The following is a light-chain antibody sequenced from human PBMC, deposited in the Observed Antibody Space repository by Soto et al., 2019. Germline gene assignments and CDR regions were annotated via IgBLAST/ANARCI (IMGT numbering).Light chain of an antibody. CDR2: KAS. V-gene: IGKV1-5*03. Sequence: VGYRVTITCRASQSISSWLAWYQQKPGKAPKLLIYKASSLESGVPSRFSGSGSGTEFTLTISSLQSEDFAVYYCQQYHSWPPRTFGQGTKVDIK. CDR1: QSISSW. CDR3: QQYHSWPPRT. J-gene: IGKJ1*01.